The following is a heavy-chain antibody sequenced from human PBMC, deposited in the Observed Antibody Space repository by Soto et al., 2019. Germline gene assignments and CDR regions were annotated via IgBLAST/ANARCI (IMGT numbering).Heavy chain of an antibody. V-gene: IGHV3-48*02. Sequence: GGSLRLSCAASGFTFGGYSMNWVRQAPGKGLEWISYISSLSSPRYYAESVEGRFIISRDNAKNSLYLQMNSLRDEDTAVYFCVREDILGARSFDYWGQGTRVTVSS. CDR3: VREDILGARSFDY. D-gene: IGHD1-26*01. J-gene: IGHJ4*02. CDR2: ISSLSSPR. CDR1: GFTFGGYS.